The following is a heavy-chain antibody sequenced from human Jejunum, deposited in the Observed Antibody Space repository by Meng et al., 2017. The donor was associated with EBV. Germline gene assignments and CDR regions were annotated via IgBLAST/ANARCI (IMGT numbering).Heavy chain of an antibody. D-gene: IGHD4/OR15-4a*01. CDR3: ARGRGYDYGDS. CDR2: MYYTGKA. V-gene: IGHV4-61*01. CDR1: GDSGSGYNY. Sequence: HLRESGPGLLKPSGTLSLPCSVSGDSGSGYNYWTWIRQPPGKGLEWIGNMYYTGKAIYKPSLQSRVTISVDTSKNQFSLRVTSVTAADTAIYYCARGRGYDYGDSWGQGTLVTVSS. J-gene: IGHJ5*02.